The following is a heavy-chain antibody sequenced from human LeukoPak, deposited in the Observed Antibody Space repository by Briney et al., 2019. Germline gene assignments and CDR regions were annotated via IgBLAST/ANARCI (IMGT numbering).Heavy chain of an antibody. CDR1: GFTFSSYA. J-gene: IGHJ5*02. Sequence: GGSLRLSCAASGFTFSSYAMSWVRQAPGKGLEWVAVISYDGSNKYYADSVKGRFTISRDNSKNTLYLQMNSLRAEDTAVYYCAKEGVVGAKDNWFDPWGQGTLVTVSS. CDR2: ISYDGSNK. D-gene: IGHD1-26*01. CDR3: AKEGVVGAKDNWFDP. V-gene: IGHV3-30*18.